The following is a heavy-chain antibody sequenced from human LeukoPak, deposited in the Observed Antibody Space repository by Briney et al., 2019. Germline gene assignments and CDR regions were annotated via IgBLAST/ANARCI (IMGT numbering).Heavy chain of an antibody. CDR1: GYTFTSYG. D-gene: IGHD3-22*01. Sequence: ASVKVSCKASGYTFTSYGISWVRQAPGQGLEWMGWISAYNGNTNYAQKLQGRVTMTTDTSTSTAYMELRSLRSDDTAVYYCARVRLGTMIVVAPFDPWGQGTLVTVSS. CDR3: ARVRLGTMIVVAPFDP. CDR2: ISAYNGNT. V-gene: IGHV1-18*01. J-gene: IGHJ5*02.